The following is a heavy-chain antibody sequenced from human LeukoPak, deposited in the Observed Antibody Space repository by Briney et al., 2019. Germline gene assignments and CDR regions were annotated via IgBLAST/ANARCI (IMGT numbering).Heavy chain of an antibody. CDR2: ISAYNGNT. CDR3: ARYRGIQLWLPIDY. D-gene: IGHD5-18*01. J-gene: IGHJ4*02. Sequence: ASVKVSCKASGYTFTSYGISWVRQDPGQGLEWMGWISAYNGNTNYAQKLQGRVTMTTDTSTSTAYMELRSLRSDDTAVYYCARYRGIQLWLPIDYWGQGTLVTVSS. CDR1: GYTFTSYG. V-gene: IGHV1-18*01.